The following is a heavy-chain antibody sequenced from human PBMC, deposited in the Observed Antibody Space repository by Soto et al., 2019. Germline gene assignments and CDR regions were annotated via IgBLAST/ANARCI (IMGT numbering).Heavy chain of an antibody. CDR3: ARDLSKIVVYGWFDP. Sequence: ASVKVSCKASGYTFTSYVISWVRQAPGRGLEWMGWISAYNGNTNYAQKLQGRVTMTTDTSTSTAYMELRSLRSDDTAVYYCARDLSKIVVYGWFDPWGQGTLVTVSS. CDR1: GYTFTSYV. V-gene: IGHV1-18*01. D-gene: IGHD2-8*02. CDR2: ISAYNGNT. J-gene: IGHJ5*02.